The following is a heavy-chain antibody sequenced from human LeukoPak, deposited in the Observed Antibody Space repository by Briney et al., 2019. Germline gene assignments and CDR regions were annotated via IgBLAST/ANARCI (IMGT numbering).Heavy chain of an antibody. CDR1: GFTFSTFG. D-gene: IGHD3-3*01. J-gene: IGHJ6*03. Sequence: GGSLRLSCSGSGFTFSTFGMHWVRQAPGKGLEWLAVISHDGSNKDYPDSVKGRFAISRDNSKSTLFLQMNSLRAEDTAVYYCARGADYDFWSGQLYYYYMDVWGKGTTVTVSS. CDR2: ISHDGSNK. V-gene: IGHV3-30*03. CDR3: ARGADYDFWSGQLYYYYMDV.